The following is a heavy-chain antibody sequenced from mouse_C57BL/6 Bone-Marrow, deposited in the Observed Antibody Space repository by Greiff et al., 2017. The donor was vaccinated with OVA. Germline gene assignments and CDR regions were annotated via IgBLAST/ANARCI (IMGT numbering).Heavy chain of an antibody. CDR1: GYTFTDYY. Sequence: EVQLQESGPVLVKPGASVKMSCKASGYTFTDYYMNWVKQSHGKSLEWIGVINPYNGGTSYSQKFKGKATLTVDKSSSTAYMELSRLTAEDSAVYYCARAGAGFAYWGQGTLVTVSA. CDR2: INPYNGGT. V-gene: IGHV1-19*01. J-gene: IGHJ3*01. CDR3: ARAGAGFAY.